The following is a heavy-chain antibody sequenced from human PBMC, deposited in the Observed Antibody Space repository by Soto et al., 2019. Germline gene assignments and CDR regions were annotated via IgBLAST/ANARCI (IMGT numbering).Heavy chain of an antibody. Sequence: SETLSLTCTVSGDSITSGVHYWSWIRQLPGKGLEWIGYIFYSGPTYYNPSLKSRVTISVDTSKNQFSLKLNSVTAADTAVYYCARDRVMLTFGGASEEWGIDSWGQG. D-gene: IGHD3-16*01. CDR2: IFYSGPT. CDR3: ARDRVMLTFGGASEEWGIDS. J-gene: IGHJ4*02. V-gene: IGHV4-31*03. CDR1: GDSITSGVHY.